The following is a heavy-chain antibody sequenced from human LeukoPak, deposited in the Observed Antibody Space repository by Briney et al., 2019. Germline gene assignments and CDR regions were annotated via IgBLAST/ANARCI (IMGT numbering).Heavy chain of an antibody. V-gene: IGHV5-51*01. CDR3: ARLKGTTVTPNFDY. J-gene: IGHJ4*02. D-gene: IGHD4-17*01. CDR1: GYSFPNYW. Sequence: GESLKISCKGSGYSFPNYWIAWVRQMPGKGLEWMGIIWPGDSDAEYSPSFQGQVTISADKSISTVYLQWSSLKASDTAIYFCARLKGTTVTPNFDYWGPGMLVTVSS. CDR2: IWPGDSDA.